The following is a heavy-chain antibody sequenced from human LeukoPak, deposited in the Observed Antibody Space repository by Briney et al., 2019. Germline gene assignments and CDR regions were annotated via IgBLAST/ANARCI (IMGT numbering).Heavy chain of an antibody. J-gene: IGHJ6*03. D-gene: IGHD6-25*01. CDR1: GFIFSRNS. Sequence: KSGGSLRLSCAASGFIFSRNSMNWVRQAPGKGLEWVSSISSSSDYIYYADSVKGRFTISRDNSKNTLYLQMNSLRAEDTAVYYCAKGAISSVTNMDVWGKGTTVTVSS. V-gene: IGHV3-21*04. CDR2: ISSSSDYI. CDR3: AKGAISSVTNMDV.